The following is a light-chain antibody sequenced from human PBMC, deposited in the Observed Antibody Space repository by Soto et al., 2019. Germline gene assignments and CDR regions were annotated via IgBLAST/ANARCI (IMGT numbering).Light chain of an antibody. CDR3: QHSYSNFPIT. CDR1: QSISGY. V-gene: IGKV1-39*01. CDR2: DAS. J-gene: IGKJ5*01. Sequence: DIQVTKSPSSLSASVGDRVTISCRASQSISGYLNWYQQKPGKAPNLLIFDASSLQSGVPSRSSGRRSGAEYTLTISSLQPEDFATYFCQHSYSNFPITFGPGTRLEIK.